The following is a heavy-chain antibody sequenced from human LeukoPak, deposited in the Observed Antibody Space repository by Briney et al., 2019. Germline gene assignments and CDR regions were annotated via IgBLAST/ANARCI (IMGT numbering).Heavy chain of an antibody. CDR3: AREDYYDSSGYYWGAFDI. Sequence: PSETLSPTCTVSGGSISSYYWSWIRQPPGKGLEWIGYIYYSGRTNYNPSLKSRVTISVDTSKNQFSLKLSSVTAADTAVYYCAREDYYDSSGYYWGAFDIWGQGTMVTVSS. V-gene: IGHV4-59*01. CDR2: IYYSGRT. D-gene: IGHD3-22*01. CDR1: GGSISSYY. J-gene: IGHJ3*02.